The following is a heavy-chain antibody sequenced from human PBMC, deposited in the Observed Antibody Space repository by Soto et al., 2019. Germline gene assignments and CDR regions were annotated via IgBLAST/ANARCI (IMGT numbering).Heavy chain of an antibody. CDR1: GYTLTELS. J-gene: IGHJ6*02. V-gene: IGHV1-24*01. CDR2: FDPEDGET. D-gene: IGHD2-2*01. Sequence: ASVKVSCKVSGYTLTELSMHWVRQAPGKGLEWMGGFDPEDGETIYAQKFQGRVTITADESTSTAYMELSSLRSEDTAVYYCARAGCSSTSCYPYGMDVWGQGTTVTVSS. CDR3: ARAGCSSTSCYPYGMDV.